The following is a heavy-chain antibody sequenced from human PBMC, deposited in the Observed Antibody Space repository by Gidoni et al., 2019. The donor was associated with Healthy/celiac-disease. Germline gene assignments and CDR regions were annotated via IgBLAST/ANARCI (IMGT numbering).Heavy chain of an antibody. CDR1: GLPFSSYA. Sequence: EVQLLESGGGLVQPGGSLRLSCAASGLPFSSYAMSWVRQAPGKGLEWVSAISGSGGSTYYADSVKGRFTISRDNSKNTLYLQMNSLRAEDTAVYYCAKSVAAAGLYFDYWGQGTLVTVSS. CDR3: AKSVAAAGLYFDY. D-gene: IGHD6-13*01. V-gene: IGHV3-23*01. CDR2: ISGSGGST. J-gene: IGHJ4*02.